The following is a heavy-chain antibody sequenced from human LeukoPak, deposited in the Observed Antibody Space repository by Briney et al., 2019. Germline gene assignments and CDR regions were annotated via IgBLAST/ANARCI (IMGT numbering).Heavy chain of an antibody. J-gene: IGHJ4*02. V-gene: IGHV3-7*05. CDR3: ARRGTSSSWAHFDY. CDR1: GFTFSSYE. D-gene: IGHD6-13*01. CDR2: IKQDGSEK. Sequence: PGGSLRLSCAASGFTFSSYEMNWARQAPGKGLEWVAKIKQDGSEKYYVDSVKGRFTISRDNAKNSLYLQMNSLGAEDTAVYYCARRGTSSSWAHFDYWGQGTLVTVSS.